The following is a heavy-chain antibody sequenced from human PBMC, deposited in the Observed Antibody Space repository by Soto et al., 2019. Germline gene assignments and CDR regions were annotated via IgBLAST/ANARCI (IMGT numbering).Heavy chain of an antibody. CDR1: GYTFTIYG. D-gene: IGHD3-9*01. CDR3: ARVVLRYFDWSIYYYYYMDV. V-gene: IGHV1-18*01. Sequence: ASVKGSCKASGYTFTIYGITWVRQAPGQGLEWMGWISAYNGDTHYAQKFQGRVTITADESTSTAYMELRSLRSGDTAVYYCARVVLRYFDWSIYYYYYMDVWGKGTTVTVSS. J-gene: IGHJ6*03. CDR2: ISAYNGDT.